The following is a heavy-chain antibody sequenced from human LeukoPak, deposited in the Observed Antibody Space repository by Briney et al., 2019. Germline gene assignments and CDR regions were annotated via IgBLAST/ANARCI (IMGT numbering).Heavy chain of an antibody. D-gene: IGHD3-10*01. CDR1: AYTLTKLS. CDR2: FDPEDGET. J-gene: IGHJ6*03. CDR3: ATINYYGSGSYLYYYYYVDV. Sequence: ASVTVSFTVSAYTLTKLSMHWVRQAPGKGLEWMGGFDPEDGETIYAQKFQGRVTMTEDTSTDTAYMELSSLRSEDTAVYYCATINYYGSGSYLYYYYYVDVWGKGTTVTVSS. V-gene: IGHV1-24*01.